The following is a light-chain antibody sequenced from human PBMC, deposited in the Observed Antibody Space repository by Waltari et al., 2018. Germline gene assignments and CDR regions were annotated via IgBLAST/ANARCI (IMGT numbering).Light chain of an antibody. J-gene: IGKJ4*01. CDR3: QQCNSYPLT. V-gene: IGKV1-9*01. Sequence: IQLTQSPSSLSASAGDRVAITCRASQGIRSFLAWYQQTPGKAPTLLIYAASTLQSGVPSRCSGSGSGTDFSLTISSLQPEDFATYYCQQCNSYPLTFGGGTKVEIK. CDR1: QGIRSF. CDR2: AAS.